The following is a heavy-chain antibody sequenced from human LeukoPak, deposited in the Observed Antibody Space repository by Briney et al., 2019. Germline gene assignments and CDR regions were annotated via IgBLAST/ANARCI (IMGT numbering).Heavy chain of an antibody. CDR3: ARRRAVAGIYYFDY. V-gene: IGHV5-51*01. D-gene: IGHD6-19*01. Sequence: GESLKISCKGSGYSFTSYWIGWVRQMPGKGLEWMGLTYPGDSNTRYSPSFQGQVTIAADKSSNTAYLQRSSLKASDTAMYFCARRRAVAGIYYFDYWGQGSLVTVSS. CDR1: GYSFTSYW. CDR2: TYPGDSNT. J-gene: IGHJ4*02.